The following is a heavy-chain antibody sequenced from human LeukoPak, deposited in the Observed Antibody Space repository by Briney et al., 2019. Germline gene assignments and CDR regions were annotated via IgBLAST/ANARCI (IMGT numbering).Heavy chain of an antibody. D-gene: IGHD2/OR15-2a*01. CDR1: GFTFSSYA. V-gene: IGHV3-23*01. J-gene: IGHJ4*02. CDR3: AKDMAVENPAGNY. CDR2: ISGSGGST. Sequence: GALRLSCAASGFTFSSYAMSWVRQAPGKGLEWVSAISGSGGSTYYADSVKGRFTISRDNSKNTLYLQMNSLRAEDTAVYYCAKDMAVENPAGNYWGQETLVTVSS.